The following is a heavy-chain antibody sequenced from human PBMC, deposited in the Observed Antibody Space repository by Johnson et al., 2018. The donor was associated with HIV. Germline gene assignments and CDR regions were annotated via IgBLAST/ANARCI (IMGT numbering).Heavy chain of an antibody. V-gene: IGHV3-66*01. CDR1: GLTVTDNY. CDR2: LYSDGRT. Sequence: VQLVESGGGLVQPGGSLRLSCAASGLTVTDNYISWVRLAPGKGLEWVSLLYSDGRTFYADSVKGRFTISRDNSKNTVYLQMNSLRAEDTALYYCARAAAARSSGHDAFDIWGQVTMVTVSS. CDR3: ARAAAARSSGHDAFDI. J-gene: IGHJ3*02. D-gene: IGHD6-6*01.